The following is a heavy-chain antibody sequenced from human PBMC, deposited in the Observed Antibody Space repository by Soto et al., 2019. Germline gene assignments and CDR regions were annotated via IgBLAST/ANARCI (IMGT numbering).Heavy chain of an antibody. CDR1: GGSFSGYY. Sequence: QVQLQQWGAGLLKPSETLSLTCAVYGGSFSGYYWTWIRQPPGTGLEWIGEINHSGSTNYNPSLKGRVTISVDTSKHQFSLTLTSVTAADTAVYYCARDTITGLFDYWGQGTLVTVSS. CDR2: INHSGST. D-gene: IGHD2-8*02. V-gene: IGHV4-34*01. J-gene: IGHJ4*02. CDR3: ARDTITGLFDY.